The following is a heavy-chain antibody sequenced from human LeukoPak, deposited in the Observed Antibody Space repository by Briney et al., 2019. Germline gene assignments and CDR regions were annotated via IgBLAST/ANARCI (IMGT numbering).Heavy chain of an antibody. D-gene: IGHD3-10*01. J-gene: IGHJ4*02. Sequence: PSETLSLTCTVSGGSISSYYWSWIRQPPGKGLEWIGYIYYSGRTNYNPSLKSRVTISVDTSKNQFSLKLSSVTAADTAVYYCARQQPLWFGELLIDYWGQGTLVTVSS. CDR2: IYYSGRT. V-gene: IGHV4-59*08. CDR1: GGSISSYY. CDR3: ARQQPLWFGELLIDY.